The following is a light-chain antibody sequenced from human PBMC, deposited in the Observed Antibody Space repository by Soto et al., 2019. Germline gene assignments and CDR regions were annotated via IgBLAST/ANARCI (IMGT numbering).Light chain of an antibody. CDR3: QQYGSLPLT. V-gene: IGKV3-20*01. CDR1: QSVSSNY. CDR2: GAS. Sequence: EIVVTQSPDTLSLSPGERATLSCRASQSVSSNYLAWYQQKPGQAPRLLIYGASSRATGIPDRFSGSGSGTDSTITISRLEPEDLAVYHCQQYGSLPLTFGGGTKVEIK. J-gene: IGKJ4*01.